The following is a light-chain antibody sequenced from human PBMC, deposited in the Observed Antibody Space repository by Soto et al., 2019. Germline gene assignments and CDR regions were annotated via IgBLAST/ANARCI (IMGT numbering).Light chain of an antibody. CDR3: MQSIQFPLT. J-gene: IGKJ5*01. V-gene: IGKV2D-29*02. Sequence: DIVMTQTPLSLSVTPGQPASISCKSSQSLLHSDGKAYLFWYLQKPGQSPQLLIYRVSNRFSGVPDRFSGSGSGTDFTLKISRVEAEDVGLYYCMQSIQFPLTFGQGTRLEIK. CDR2: RVS. CDR1: QSLLHSDGKAY.